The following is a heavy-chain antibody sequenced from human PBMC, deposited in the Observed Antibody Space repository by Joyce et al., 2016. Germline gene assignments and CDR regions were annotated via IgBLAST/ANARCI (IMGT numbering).Heavy chain of an antibody. V-gene: IGHV3-33*01. J-gene: IGHJ4*02. D-gene: IGHD1-26*01. Sequence: QVQLVESGGGVVQPGRSLRLFCAAAGFTFSTHGMHWVRQAPGKGLEWVALIWYDGSNKYYADSVRGRFTVSRDNSKSTRYLQMNSLRAEDTAVYYCARVRGSFTNGSYDYWGRGALVTVSS. CDR2: IWYDGSNK. CDR3: ARVRGSFTNGSYDY. CDR1: GFTFSTHG.